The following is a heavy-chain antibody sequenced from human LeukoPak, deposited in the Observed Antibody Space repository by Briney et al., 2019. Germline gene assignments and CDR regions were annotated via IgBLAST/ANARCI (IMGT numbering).Heavy chain of an antibody. D-gene: IGHD2-8*01. V-gene: IGHV3-30*02. CDR1: GFTFSTHG. CDR2: IRYDGSSK. CDR3: ANMLSGY. J-gene: IGHJ4*02. Sequence: GGSLRLSCAASGFTFSTHGMYWVRQAPGKGLEWVAFIRYDGSSKYCADSVKGRFTISRDNSKNTLYLQMNSLRVEDTAVYYCANMLSGYWGQGTLVTVSS.